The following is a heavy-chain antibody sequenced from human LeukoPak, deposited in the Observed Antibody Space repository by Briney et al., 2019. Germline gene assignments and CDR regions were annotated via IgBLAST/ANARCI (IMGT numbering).Heavy chain of an antibody. CDR3: ARDFASSGYYPHKYYFDY. CDR1: GYTFTSYY. Sequence: GASVTVSCTASGYTFTSYYMHWVRQAPGQGLEWMGIINPSGGSTSYAQKFQGRVTMTRDTSTSTVYMELSSLRSEDTAVYYCARDFASSGYYPHKYYFDYWGQGTLVTVSS. J-gene: IGHJ4*02. CDR2: INPSGGST. V-gene: IGHV1-46*01. D-gene: IGHD3-22*01.